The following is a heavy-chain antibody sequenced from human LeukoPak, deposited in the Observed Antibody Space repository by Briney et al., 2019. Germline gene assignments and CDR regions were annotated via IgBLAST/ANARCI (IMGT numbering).Heavy chain of an antibody. Sequence: PGGSLRLSCAASGFTFSSYGMSWVRQAPGKGLEWVSAISGSGGSTYYADSVKGRFTISRDNSKNTVHLQMNSLKIEDSAVYYCTWIQMVVGGYDIWGQGTMVTVSS. CDR3: TWIQMVVGGYDI. CDR1: GFTFSSYG. J-gene: IGHJ3*02. V-gene: IGHV3-23*01. D-gene: IGHD5-18*01. CDR2: ISGSGGST.